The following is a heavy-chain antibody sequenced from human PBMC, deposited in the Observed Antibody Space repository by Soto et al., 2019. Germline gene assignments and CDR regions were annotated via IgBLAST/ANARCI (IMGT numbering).Heavy chain of an antibody. J-gene: IGHJ4*02. Sequence: QVQLVESGGGVVQPGRSLRLSCAASGFTFSSYGMHWVRQAPGKGLEWVAVIWYDGSNKYYADSVKGRFTISRDNSKNTLYLQMNSLRAEDTAVYYCARARGSHEGGFDYWGQGTLVTVSS. CDR3: ARARGSHEGGFDY. CDR1: GFTFSSYG. D-gene: IGHD1-26*01. CDR2: IWYDGSNK. V-gene: IGHV3-33*01.